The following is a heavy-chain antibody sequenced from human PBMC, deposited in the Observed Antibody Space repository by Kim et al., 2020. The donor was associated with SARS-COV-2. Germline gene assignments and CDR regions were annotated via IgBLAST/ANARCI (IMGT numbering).Heavy chain of an antibody. D-gene: IGHD6-19*01. Sequence: GGSLRLSCAASGFTFNDYAMHWVRQAPGKGLEWVSLISGDGGSTYYADSVRGLIITSSDNSKNPLFLKMNILRNENTALYYCAKARGSSGWSALIDYWG. V-gene: IGHV3-43*02. J-gene: IGHJ4*01. CDR3: AKARGSSGWSALIDY. CDR1: GFTFNDYA. CDR2: ISGDGGST.